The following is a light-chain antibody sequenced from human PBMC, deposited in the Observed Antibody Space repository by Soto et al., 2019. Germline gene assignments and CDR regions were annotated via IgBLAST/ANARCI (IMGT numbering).Light chain of an antibody. Sequence: QSALTQPASVSGSPGQSITISCTGTRSDVGAFDLVSWYQHYPDKAPKLLIYKVSHRPSGVSNRFSGSKSGNTASLTISGLQAEDEADYFCTSCTAGALYVFGTGTKVTVL. J-gene: IGLJ1*01. CDR3: TSCTAGALYV. CDR2: KVS. CDR1: RSDVGAFDL. V-gene: IGLV2-14*01.